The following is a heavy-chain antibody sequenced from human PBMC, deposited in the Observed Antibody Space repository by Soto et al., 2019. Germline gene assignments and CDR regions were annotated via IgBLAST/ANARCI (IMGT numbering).Heavy chain of an antibody. CDR1: GYSFTSYW. D-gene: IGHD2-2*01. CDR3: ARLGTSSTTNYYGMDV. V-gene: IGHV5-10-1*01. J-gene: IGHJ6*02. CDR2: IDPSDSYT. Sequence: GESLKISCKGSGYSFTSYWISWVRQMPGKGLEWMGRIDPSDSYTNYSPSFQGHVTISADKSISTAYLQWSSLKASDTAMYYCARLGTSSTTNYYGMDVWGQGTTVTASS.